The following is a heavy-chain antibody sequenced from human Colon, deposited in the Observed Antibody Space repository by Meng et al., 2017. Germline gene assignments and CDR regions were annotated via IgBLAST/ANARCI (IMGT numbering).Heavy chain of an antibody. D-gene: IGHD4-23*01. J-gene: IGHJ4*02. CDR2: INPGNGDT. CDR3: AKDQDFGGTPDS. CDR1: GYPFSHYA. V-gene: IGHV1-3*01. Sequence: QVQVGQSGAGVKEPGASVKVSCKPSGYPFSHYALHWVRQAPGQRLEWMGWINPGNGDTKSSHKFQGRLTITRDTSASTAYMELSSLRSEDTAVYYCAKDQDFGGTPDSWGQGTLVTVSS.